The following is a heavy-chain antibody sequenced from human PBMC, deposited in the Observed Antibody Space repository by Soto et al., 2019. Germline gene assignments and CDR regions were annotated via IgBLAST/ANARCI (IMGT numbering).Heavy chain of an antibody. Sequence: SETLSLTCTVSGGSVSSGSYYWSWIRQPPWKGLEWIGYIYYSGSTNYNPSLKSRVTISVDTSKNQFSLKLSSVTAADTAVYYCARDSRPLRDYVSAFDIWGQGXIVTV. D-gene: IGHD4-17*01. V-gene: IGHV4-61*01. J-gene: IGHJ3*02. CDR2: IYYSGST. CDR3: ARDSRPLRDYVSAFDI. CDR1: GGSVSSGSYY.